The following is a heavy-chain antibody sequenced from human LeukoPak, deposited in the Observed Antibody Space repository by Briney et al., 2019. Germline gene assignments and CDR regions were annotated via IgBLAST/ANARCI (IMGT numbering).Heavy chain of an antibody. CDR2: ISSSSSYI. Sequence: NSGGSLRLSCAASGFTFSSYSMNWVRQAPGKGLEWVSSISSSSSYIYYADSVKGRFTISRDNAKNSLYLQMNSLRAEDTAVYYCASSDYYDSSGYYADAFDIWGQGTMVTVSS. D-gene: IGHD3-22*01. J-gene: IGHJ3*02. V-gene: IGHV3-21*01. CDR3: ASSDYYDSSGYYADAFDI. CDR1: GFTFSSYS.